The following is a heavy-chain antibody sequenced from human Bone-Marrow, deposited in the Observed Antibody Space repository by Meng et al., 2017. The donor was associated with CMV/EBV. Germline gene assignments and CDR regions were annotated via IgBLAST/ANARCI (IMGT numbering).Heavy chain of an antibody. D-gene: IGHD6-13*01. CDR1: GGSISSYY. Sequence: SETLSLTCTVSGGSISSYYWSWIRQPPGKGLEWIGYIYYSGSTNYNPSLKSRVTISVDTSKNQFSLKLSSVTAADTAVYYCARHVPFSAAPIDYWGPGPLVTGSS. CDR3: ARHVPFSAAPIDY. V-gene: IGHV4-59*01. CDR2: IYYSGST. J-gene: IGHJ4*02.